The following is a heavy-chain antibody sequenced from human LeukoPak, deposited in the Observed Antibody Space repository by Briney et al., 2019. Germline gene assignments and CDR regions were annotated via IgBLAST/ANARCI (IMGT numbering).Heavy chain of an antibody. CDR2: IKQDGSVK. CDR1: GFTFSGYW. D-gene: IGHD1-26*01. CDR3: IRDLGGRSGY. J-gene: IGHJ4*02. Sequence: GGSLRLSCAASGFTFSGYWMHWVRQAPGKGLEWVANIKQDGSVKYYVDSVKGRFTISRDNAKDTLYLQMNGLRAEDTAVYHCIRDLGGRSGYWGQGTLVTVSS. V-gene: IGHV3-7*01.